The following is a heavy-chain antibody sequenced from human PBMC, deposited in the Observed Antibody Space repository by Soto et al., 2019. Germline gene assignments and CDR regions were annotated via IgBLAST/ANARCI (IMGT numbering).Heavy chain of an antibody. CDR3: AKGGAAGDAFDI. Sequence: GGSLRLSCAASGFTFSSYAMSWVRQAPGKGLEWVSSISGSGGSTYYADSVKGRFTISRDNSKNTLYLQMNSLRAEDTAVYYCAKGGAAGDAFDIWGQGTMVTVSS. D-gene: IGHD6-13*01. V-gene: IGHV3-23*01. CDR1: GFTFSSYA. CDR2: ISGSGGST. J-gene: IGHJ3*02.